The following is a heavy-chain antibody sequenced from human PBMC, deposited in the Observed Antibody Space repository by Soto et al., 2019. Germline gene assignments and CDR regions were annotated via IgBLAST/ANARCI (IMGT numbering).Heavy chain of an antibody. J-gene: IGHJ4*02. D-gene: IGHD5-18*01. CDR1: EFTFSSYG. CDR2: ISSRSTTI. CDR3: ARCRYRHGYDFDY. V-gene: IGHV3-48*02. Sequence: EVQLVESGGGLVQPGGSLRLSCAASEFTFSSYGMSWVRQAPGKGLERVSFISSRSTTIYYADSVKGRFTISTDNAKNSLYVQMNSLRDEGTDVYYCARCRYRHGYDFDYWGQGTLVTVSS.